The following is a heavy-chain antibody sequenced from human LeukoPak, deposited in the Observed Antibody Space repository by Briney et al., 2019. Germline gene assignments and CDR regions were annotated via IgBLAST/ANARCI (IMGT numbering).Heavy chain of an antibody. D-gene: IGHD1-26*01. CDR1: GYTFTGSN. J-gene: IGHJ4*02. CDR2: VNPDSGGT. Sequence: ASLKGSCKASGYTFTGSNMRWVRQTPRQGLEWMGWVNPDSGGTNYAQKFQGRVTMTRDTSISTAYMERSRLRSDVPAVYYCARPMSGSYGGFDYWGQGTLVTVSS. CDR3: ARPMSGSYGGFDY. V-gene: IGHV1-2*02.